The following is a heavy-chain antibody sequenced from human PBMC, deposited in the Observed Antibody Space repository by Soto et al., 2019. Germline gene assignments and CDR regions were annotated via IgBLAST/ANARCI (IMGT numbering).Heavy chain of an antibody. CDR3: AKHLSAWLRMEAFDV. J-gene: IGHJ3*01. Sequence: QVQLQESGPGLVKPSETLSLTCTVSGDSISSYYWSWIRQPPGKGLEWIGYAYYGGNTNYNPSLKSRVTISVDTSKSQFALKLNSVTVADTAAYYCAKHLSAWLRMEAFDVWGPGTMVTVSS. V-gene: IGHV4-59*08. CDR1: GDSISSYY. CDR2: AYYGGNT. D-gene: IGHD5-12*01.